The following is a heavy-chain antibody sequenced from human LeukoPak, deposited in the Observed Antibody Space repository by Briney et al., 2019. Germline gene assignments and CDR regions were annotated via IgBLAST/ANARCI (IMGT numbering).Heavy chain of an antibody. CDR3: ARSGTRYSGYDYASGDYYYYGMDV. V-gene: IGHV5-10-1*04. Sequence: GESLRISCKGSGYSFTSYWISWVRQMPGKGLEWMGRIDPSDSYTKYSPSFQGQVTISADKSISTAYLQWSSLKASDTAMYYCARSGTRYSGYDYASGDYYYYGMDVWGQGTTVTVSS. J-gene: IGHJ6*02. D-gene: IGHD5-12*01. CDR1: GYSFTSYW. CDR2: IDPSDSYT.